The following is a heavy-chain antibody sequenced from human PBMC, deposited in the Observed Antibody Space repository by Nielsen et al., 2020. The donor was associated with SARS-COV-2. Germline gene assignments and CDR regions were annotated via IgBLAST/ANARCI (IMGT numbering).Heavy chain of an antibody. CDR3: AVTKVGNALDF. CDR2: MSPTGGST. V-gene: IGHV1-46*01. CDR1: GYTLSSHY. Sequence: ASVKVSCKASGYTLSSHYFHWVRQAPGQGLEWMGIMSPTGGSTTYAQKVRGRVTITRDTSTNTIYMDLSSLTSEDTAVYYCAVTKVGNALDFWGQGTLVTVSS. D-gene: IGHD4-23*01. J-gene: IGHJ3*01.